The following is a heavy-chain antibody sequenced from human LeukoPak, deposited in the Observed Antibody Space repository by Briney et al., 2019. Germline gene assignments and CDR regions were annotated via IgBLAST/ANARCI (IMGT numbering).Heavy chain of an antibody. CDR2: ISISNNYI. CDR3: ARDKNRYYYGSGSYYTD. D-gene: IGHD3-10*01. Sequence: GGSLRLSCVVSGFTFSDYNMNWVRQAPGKGLEWVSSISISNNYIYYADSVTGRFTISRDNAKNSLYLQMNSLRAEDTALYYCARDKNRYYYGSGSYYTDWGQGTLVTVSS. CDR1: GFTFSDYN. J-gene: IGHJ4*02. V-gene: IGHV3-21*04.